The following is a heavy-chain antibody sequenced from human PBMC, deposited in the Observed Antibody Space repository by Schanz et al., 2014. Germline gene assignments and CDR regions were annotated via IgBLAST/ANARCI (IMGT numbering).Heavy chain of an antibody. CDR3: GRHPHYYGSGSGFDP. V-gene: IGHV4-39*01. J-gene: IGHJ5*02. CDR2: IYNSGST. Sequence: QLQLQESGPGLVKPSETLSLTCTVSGGSISSSSYFWGWIRQPPGKGLEWIGSIYNSGSTYYNPSLKSRVPFPGDPSKTHFPLKWSSVTAADTAVYYCGRHPHYYGSGSGFDPWGQGTLVTVSS. D-gene: IGHD3-10*01. CDR1: GGSISSSSYF.